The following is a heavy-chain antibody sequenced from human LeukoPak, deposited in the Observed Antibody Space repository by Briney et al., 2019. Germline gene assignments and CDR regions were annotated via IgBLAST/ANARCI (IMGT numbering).Heavy chain of an antibody. J-gene: IGHJ4*02. CDR2: IYHSGST. D-gene: IGHD6-19*01. CDR3: ARDLYSSGWGYFDY. Sequence: SETLSLTCTISGYSISSGYYWGWIRQPPGKGLEWIGSIYHSGSTYYNPSLKSRVTISLDTSENQFSPKLSSVTAADTAVYYCARDLYSSGWGYFDYWGQGTLVTASS. CDR1: GYSISSGYY. V-gene: IGHV4-38-2*02.